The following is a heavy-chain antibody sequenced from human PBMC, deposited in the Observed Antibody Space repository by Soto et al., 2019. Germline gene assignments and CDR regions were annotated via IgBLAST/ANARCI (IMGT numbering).Heavy chain of an antibody. CDR1: GFTFSSYW. V-gene: IGHV3-7*03. J-gene: IGHJ4*02. CDR2: IKQDGSEK. D-gene: IGHD3-16*02. Sequence: GGSLRLSCAASGFTFSSYWMSWVRQAPGKGLEWVANIKQDGSEKYYVDSVKGRFTISRDNAKNSLYLQINSLRAEDAAVYYCARDFAYVWGSYRPPLYFDYWGQGTPVTVSS. CDR3: ARDFAYVWGSYRPPLYFDY.